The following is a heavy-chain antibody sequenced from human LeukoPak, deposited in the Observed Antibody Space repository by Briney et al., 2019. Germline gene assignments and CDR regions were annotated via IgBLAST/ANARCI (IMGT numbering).Heavy chain of an antibody. CDR1: GYTFTGYY. CDR3: ARSPHILTGENFDF. J-gene: IGHJ4*02. V-gene: IGHV1-2*02. D-gene: IGHD3-9*01. Sequence: ASVKVSCKASGYTFTGYYMHWVRQAPGQGLEWMGWINPNSGGTNYAQKFQDRVSMTRDTSISTAYMQLSRLRSDDTAVYYCARSPHILTGENFDFWGQGTLLTVSS. CDR2: INPNSGGT.